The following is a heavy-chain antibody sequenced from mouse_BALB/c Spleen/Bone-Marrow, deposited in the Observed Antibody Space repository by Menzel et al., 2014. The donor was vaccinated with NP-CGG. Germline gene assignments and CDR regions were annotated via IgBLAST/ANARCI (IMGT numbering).Heavy chain of an antibody. Sequence: EVMLVESGAELVKPGASVKLSCTASGFNIKDTYMHWVKQRPEQGLEWIGRIDPANGNTKYDPKFQGKATITADTSSNTAYLQLSSLTSEDTAVYYCANYDYGWYFDVRGAGTTVTVSS. CDR2: IDPANGNT. J-gene: IGHJ1*01. CDR3: ANYDYGWYFDV. V-gene: IGHV14-3*02. D-gene: IGHD2-4*01. CDR1: GFNIKDTY.